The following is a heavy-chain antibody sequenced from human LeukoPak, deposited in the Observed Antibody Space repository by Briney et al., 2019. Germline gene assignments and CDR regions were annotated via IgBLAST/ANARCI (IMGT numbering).Heavy chain of an antibody. CDR3: ARVGSSGWYGRDYYYYYGMDV. CDR2: ISYDGSNK. J-gene: IGHJ6*02. V-gene: IGHV3-30*04. Sequence: PGESLRLSCAASGFTFSSHAMHWVRQAPGKGLEWVAVISYDGSNKYYADSVKGRFTISRDNSKNTLYLQMNSLRAEDTAVYYCARVGSSGWYGRDYYYYYGMDVWGQGTTVTVSS. D-gene: IGHD6-19*01. CDR1: GFTFSSHA.